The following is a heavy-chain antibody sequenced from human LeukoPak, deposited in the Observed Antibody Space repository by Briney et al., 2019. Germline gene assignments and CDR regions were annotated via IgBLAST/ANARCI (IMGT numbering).Heavy chain of an antibody. D-gene: IGHD2-2*01. J-gene: IGHJ5*01. CDR2: ISGSGGST. CDR3: AKDLGYCSSTSCYEWFDS. CDR1: GFTFSSYA. Sequence: GGSLRLSCAASGFTFSSYAMSWVRQAPGKGLEWVSAISGSGGSTYYADSVKGRFTISRDNSKNTLYLQMNSLRAEDTAVYYCAKDLGYCSSTSCYEWFDSWGQGTLVTVSS. V-gene: IGHV3-23*01.